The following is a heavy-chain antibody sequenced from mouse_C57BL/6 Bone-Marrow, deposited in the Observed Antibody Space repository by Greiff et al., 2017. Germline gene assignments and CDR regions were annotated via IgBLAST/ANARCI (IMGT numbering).Heavy chain of an antibody. J-gene: IGHJ3*01. CDR3: ARSGYYGSGYSWFAY. CDR2: IDPSDSYT. V-gene: IGHV1-50*01. CDR1: GYTFTSYW. Sequence: QVQLQQPGAELVKPGASVKLSCKASGYTFTSYWMQWVKQRPGQGLEWIGEIDPSDSYTNYNQKFKGKATLTADTSSSTAYMQLSSLTSEDSAVYYCARSGYYGSGYSWFAYWGQGTLVTVSA. D-gene: IGHD1-1*01.